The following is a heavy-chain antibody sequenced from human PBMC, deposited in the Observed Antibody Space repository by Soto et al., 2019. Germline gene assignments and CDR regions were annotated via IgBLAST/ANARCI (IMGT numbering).Heavy chain of an antibody. J-gene: IGHJ5*02. D-gene: IGHD1-26*01. Sequence: SETLSLTCTVSGGSISSNNYYWGWIRQPPGKGLEWIGNIYYSGNTYYNPPLKSRVTMSVDTSKNQFSLKLTSVTAADTAVYYCARRTPLVGAPFDPWGQGTLVTVSS. CDR2: IYYSGNT. CDR3: ARRTPLVGAPFDP. V-gene: IGHV4-39*01. CDR1: GGSISSNNYY.